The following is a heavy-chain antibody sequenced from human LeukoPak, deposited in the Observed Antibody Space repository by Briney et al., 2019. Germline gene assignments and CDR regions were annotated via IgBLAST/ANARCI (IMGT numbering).Heavy chain of an antibody. CDR2: ISYDGSNE. CDR3: ARLTKNDSGTYRFGKKKRGYMDV. V-gene: IGHV3-30*04. D-gene: IGHD3-10*01. Sequence: GGSLRLSCAASGFTFSSYVMHWVRQAPGKGLEWVAIISYDGSNEYYADSVKGRFTISRDNSKNTLYLQMNSLRAADTAVYYCARLTKNDSGTYRFGKKKRGYMDVWGKGTTVTISS. CDR1: GFTFSSYV. J-gene: IGHJ6*03.